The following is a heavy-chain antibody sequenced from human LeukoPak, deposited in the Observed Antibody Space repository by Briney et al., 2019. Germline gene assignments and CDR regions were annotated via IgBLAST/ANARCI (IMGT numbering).Heavy chain of an antibody. V-gene: IGHV3-66*01. CDR1: GFTVSSNY. J-gene: IGHJ4*02. CDR3: ARDWASPGPTAI. Sequence: HPGGSLRLSCAASGFTVSSNYMSWVRQAPGKGLEWVSVINSGGSTYYADSVKGRFTISRDNSKNTLYLQMNSLRAEDTAIYYCARDWASPGPTAIWGQGTLVTVSS. CDR2: INSGGST. D-gene: IGHD1-26*01.